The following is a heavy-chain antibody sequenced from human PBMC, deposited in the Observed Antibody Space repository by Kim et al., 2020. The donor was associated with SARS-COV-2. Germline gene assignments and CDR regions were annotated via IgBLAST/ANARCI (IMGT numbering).Heavy chain of an antibody. D-gene: IGHD3-9*01. Sequence: ASVKVSCKASGYTFTSYAMNLVRQAPGQGLEWMGWINTNTGNPTYAQGFTGRFVFSLDTSVSTAYLQISSLKAEDTAVYYCARDPAPYYDILTGYYGDFDYWGQGTLVTVSS. CDR3: ARDPAPYYDILTGYYGDFDY. CDR1: GYTFTSYA. J-gene: IGHJ4*02. CDR2: INTNTGNP. V-gene: IGHV7-4-1*02.